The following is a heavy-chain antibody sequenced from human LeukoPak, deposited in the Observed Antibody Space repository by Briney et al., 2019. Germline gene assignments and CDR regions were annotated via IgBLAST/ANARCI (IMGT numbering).Heavy chain of an antibody. CDR1: GFTFSSYG. CDR3: ARDDYYDSSGYYPGFDY. CDR2: IWYDGSNK. D-gene: IGHD3-22*01. J-gene: IGHJ4*02. V-gene: IGHV3-33*01. Sequence: GGSLRLSCAASGFTFSSYGMHCVRQAPGKGLEWVAVIWYDGSNKYYADSVKGRFTISRDNSENTLYLQMNSLRAEDTAVYYCARDDYYDSSGYYPGFDYWGQGTLVTVSS.